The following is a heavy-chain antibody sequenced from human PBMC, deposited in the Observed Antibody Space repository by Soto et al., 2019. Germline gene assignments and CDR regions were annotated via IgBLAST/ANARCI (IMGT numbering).Heavy chain of an antibody. V-gene: IGHV3-48*01. CDR2: ISSSSSTI. D-gene: IGHD1-26*01. Sequence: PGGSLRLSCAASGFTFSSYSMNWVRQAPGKGLEWVSYISSSSSTIYYADSVKGRFTISRDNAKNSLYLQMNSLRAEDTAVYYCASLYRSDDAFDIWGQGTMVTVSS. J-gene: IGHJ3*02. CDR1: GFTFSSYS. CDR3: ASLYRSDDAFDI.